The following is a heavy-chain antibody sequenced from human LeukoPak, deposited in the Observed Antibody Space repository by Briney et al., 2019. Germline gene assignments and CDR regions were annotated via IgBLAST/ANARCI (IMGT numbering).Heavy chain of an antibody. Sequence: SETLSLTCTVSGGSISSSSYYWGWIRQPPGKGLEWIGSIYYSGSTYYNPSLKSRLTISVDTSKNQFSLKLNSVTAADTAVYYCARHGNTVTGNWFDPWGQGTLVTVSS. D-gene: IGHD4-17*01. CDR1: GGSISSSSYY. CDR3: ARHGNTVTGNWFDP. CDR2: IYYSGST. J-gene: IGHJ5*02. V-gene: IGHV4-39*01.